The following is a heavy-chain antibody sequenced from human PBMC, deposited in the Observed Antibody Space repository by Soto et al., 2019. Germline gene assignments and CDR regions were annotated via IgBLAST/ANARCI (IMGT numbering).Heavy chain of an antibody. J-gene: IGHJ3*02. V-gene: IGHV1-69*12. CDR1: GGTFSSYA. Sequence: QVQLVQSGAEVKKPGSSVKVSCKASGGTFSSYAISWVRQAPGQGLEWMGGIIPIFGTANYAQKFQGRVTITADESTSTAYMKLSSLRSEDTAVYYCARETMIVVVTSPNAFDIWGQGTMVTVSS. CDR2: IIPIFGTA. CDR3: ARETMIVVVTSPNAFDI. D-gene: IGHD3-22*01.